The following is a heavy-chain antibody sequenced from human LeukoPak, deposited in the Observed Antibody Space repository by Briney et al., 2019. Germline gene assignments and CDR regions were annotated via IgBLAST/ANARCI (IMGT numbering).Heavy chain of an antibody. V-gene: IGHV3-23*01. CDR3: TKDYCGKFCSAV. D-gene: IGHD3-9*01. Sequence: GGSLRLSCAASGFSFSAFGMNWVRQAPGKGTEWVSTITNSGDSTYYVDSVKGRFTISRDNSKNTLYLQMNSLRAEDTAKYYCTKDYCGKFCSAVWGQGTTVTVSS. CDR2: ITNSGDST. J-gene: IGHJ6*02. CDR1: GFSFSAFG.